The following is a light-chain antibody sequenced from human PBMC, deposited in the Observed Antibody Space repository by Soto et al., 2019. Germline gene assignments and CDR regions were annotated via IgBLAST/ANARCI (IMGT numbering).Light chain of an antibody. V-gene: IGKV3-11*01. CDR2: DAS. CDR3: QQRSNWPGT. J-gene: IGKJ3*01. CDR1: ESVSRN. Sequence: EVVMTQSPATLSVSPGERATLSCRASESVSRNLAWYQQKPGQAPRLLIYDASNRATGIPARFSGSGSGTDFTLTISSLEPEDFAVYYCQQRSNWPGTFGPGTKVDIK.